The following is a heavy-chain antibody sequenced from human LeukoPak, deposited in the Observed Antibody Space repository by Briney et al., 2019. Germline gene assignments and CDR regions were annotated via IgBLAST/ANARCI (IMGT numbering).Heavy chain of an antibody. CDR2: INPNSGGT. D-gene: IGHD2-2*01. Sequence: ASVNVSCKASGYTFIAYYMHWVRQAPGQGREWMGWINPNSGGTNYPQKFQGRVNMTRDTSISTVYMELSRLRSDDTAVYYCARYSCSSTSCLSIDDYWGQGTLVTVS. CDR3: ARYSCSSTSCLSIDDY. CDR1: GYTFIAYY. V-gene: IGHV1-2*02. J-gene: IGHJ4*02.